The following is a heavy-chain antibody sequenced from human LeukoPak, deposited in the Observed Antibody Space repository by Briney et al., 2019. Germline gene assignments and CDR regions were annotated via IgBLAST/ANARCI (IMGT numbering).Heavy chain of an antibody. CDR2: IYPGDSDT. V-gene: IGHV5-51*01. CDR3: AGQGCSSASCYPYYYGMDV. D-gene: IGHD2-2*01. J-gene: IGHJ6*02. Sequence: GAPLLISGAGSGTLFTYYLIGGGRPLGGKVQEGIGIIYPGDSDTRYSPTFQGQVTISADKSISTAYLQWSSLKASDTAMYYCAGQGCSSASCYPYYYGMDVWGQGTTVTVSS. CDR1: GTLFTYYL.